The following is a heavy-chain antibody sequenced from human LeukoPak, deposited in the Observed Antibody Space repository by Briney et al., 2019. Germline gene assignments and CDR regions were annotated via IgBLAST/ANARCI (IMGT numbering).Heavy chain of an antibody. V-gene: IGHV1-46*01. CDR2: INPSGDST. J-gene: IGHJ3*02. D-gene: IGHD4-17*01. CDR3: ARESDYGDYGQGDAFDI. Sequence: GASVKVSCKASGYTFTSYHMHWVRQAPGQGLEWMGIINPSGDSTSYAQKFQGRVTITADKSTSTAYMELSSLRSEDTAVYYCARESDYGDYGQGDAFDIWGQGTMVTVSS. CDR1: GYTFTSYH.